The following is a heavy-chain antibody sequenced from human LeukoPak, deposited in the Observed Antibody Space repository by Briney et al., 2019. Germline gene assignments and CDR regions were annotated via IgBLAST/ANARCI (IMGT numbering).Heavy chain of an antibody. CDR2: INHSGST. D-gene: IGHD2-2*01. J-gene: IGHJ5*02. CDR3: ACHIVVVPAAPPNNNWFDP. V-gene: IGHV4-34*01. CDR1: GGSFSGYY. Sequence: SETLSLTCAVYGGSFSGYYWSWIRQPPGKGLEWIGEINHSGSTNYNPSLKSRVTMSVDTSKNQFSLKLSSVTAADTAVYYCACHIVVVPAAPPNNNWFDPWGQGTLVTVSS.